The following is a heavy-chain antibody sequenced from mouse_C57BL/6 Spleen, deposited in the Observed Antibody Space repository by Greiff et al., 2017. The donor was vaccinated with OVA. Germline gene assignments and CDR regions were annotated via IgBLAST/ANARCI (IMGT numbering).Heavy chain of an antibody. CDR2: IYPRDGST. CDR3: AVTRFAY. V-gene: IGHV1-85*01. Sequence: QVQLKESGPELVKPGASVKLSCKASGYTFTSYDINWVKQRPGQGLEWIGWIYPRDGSTKYNEKFKGKATLTVDTSSSTAYMELHSLTSEDSAVYFCAVTRFAYWGQGTLVTVSA. CDR1: GYTFTSYD. D-gene: IGHD2-1*01. J-gene: IGHJ3*01.